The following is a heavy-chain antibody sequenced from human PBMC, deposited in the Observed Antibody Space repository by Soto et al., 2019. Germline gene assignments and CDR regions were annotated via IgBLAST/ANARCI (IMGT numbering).Heavy chain of an antibody. J-gene: IGHJ4*02. Sequence: ASVKVSCKASGGTFSSYAISWVRQAPGQGLEWMGGIIPIFGTANYAQKFQGRVTITADESTSTAYMELSSLRSEDTAVYYCARTTYYDSSGYYLPYYWGQGTLVTVSS. D-gene: IGHD3-22*01. CDR3: ARTTYYDSSGYYLPYY. CDR2: IIPIFGTA. V-gene: IGHV1-69*13. CDR1: GGTFSSYA.